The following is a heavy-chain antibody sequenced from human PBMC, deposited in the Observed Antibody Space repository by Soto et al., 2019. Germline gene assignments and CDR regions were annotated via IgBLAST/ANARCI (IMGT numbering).Heavy chain of an antibody. CDR2: IIGSGDST. CDR1: GFTFSSYA. CDR3: VRGSSYGSGTYYNLGFFGP. J-gene: IGHJ5*02. D-gene: IGHD3-10*01. Sequence: GGSLRLSWGASGFTFSSYARSWVRQAPGKGLDWVSGIIGSGDSTYYAESVKGRFTISRDNSKSTLYLQMNSLRAEDTANYYCVRGSSYGSGTYYNLGFFGPWGQGTQVTVSS. V-gene: IGHV3-23*01.